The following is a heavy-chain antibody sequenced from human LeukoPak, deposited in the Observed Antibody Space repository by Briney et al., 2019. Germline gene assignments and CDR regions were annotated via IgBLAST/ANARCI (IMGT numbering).Heavy chain of an antibody. CDR2: INSDGSST. V-gene: IGHV3-74*01. J-gene: IGHJ4*02. CDR3: ARDRYDSYYYDSSGTKFDY. CDR1: GFTFSSYW. D-gene: IGHD3-22*01. Sequence: GGSLRLSCAASGFTFSSYWMHWVRQAPGKGLVWVSRINSDGSSTSYADSVKGRFTISRDNAKNTLYLRMNSLRAEDTAVYYCARDRYDSYYYDSSGTKFDYWGQGTLVTVSS.